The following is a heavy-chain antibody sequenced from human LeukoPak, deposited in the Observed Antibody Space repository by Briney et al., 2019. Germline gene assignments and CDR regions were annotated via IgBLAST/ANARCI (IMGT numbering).Heavy chain of an antibody. V-gene: IGHV3-30-3*01. CDR3: ARDGGGSRYSSSWLIDY. J-gene: IGHJ4*02. Sequence: GGSLRLSCAASGFTFSSYAMHWVRQAPGKGLEWVAVISYDGSNKYYADSVKGRFTISRDNSKNTLYLQMNSLRAEDTAVYYCARDGGGSRYSSSWLIDYWGQGTLVTVSS. D-gene: IGHD6-13*01. CDR2: ISYDGSNK. CDR1: GFTFSSYA.